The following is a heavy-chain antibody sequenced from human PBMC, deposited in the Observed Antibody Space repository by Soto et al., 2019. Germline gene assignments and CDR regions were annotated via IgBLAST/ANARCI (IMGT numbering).Heavy chain of an antibody. J-gene: IGHJ4*02. CDR2: ISATGGGT. Sequence: GGSLRLSCSASGFNFSNYAMSWVRQAPGKGLEWVSLISATGGGTYYADSVKGRFTISRDNSHNTLYLQVHSLTAEDTAVYYCAKDRRAGGNSAFYFDFWGQGAQVTVSS. CDR3: AKDRRAGGNSAFYFDF. V-gene: IGHV3-23*01. CDR1: GFNFSNYA. D-gene: IGHD3-16*01.